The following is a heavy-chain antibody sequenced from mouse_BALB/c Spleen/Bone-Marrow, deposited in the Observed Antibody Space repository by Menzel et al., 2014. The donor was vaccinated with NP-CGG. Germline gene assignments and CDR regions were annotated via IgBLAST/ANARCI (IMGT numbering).Heavy chain of an antibody. V-gene: IGHV1-14*01. CDR3: ARPRQLGLPYYFDY. CDR1: GYTFTSYV. CDR2: INPYNDGT. Sequence: EVQLQQSGLELVQPGASVKMSCKASGYTFTSYVMHWVKQKPGQGLEWIGYINPYNDGTKYNEKFKGKATLTSDKSSSTAYMELSSLTSEDTAVYYCARPRQLGLPYYFDYWGQGTTLTVSS. D-gene: IGHD3-1*01. J-gene: IGHJ2*01.